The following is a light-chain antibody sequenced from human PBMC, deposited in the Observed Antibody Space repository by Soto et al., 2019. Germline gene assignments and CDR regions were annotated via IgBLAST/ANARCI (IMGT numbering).Light chain of an antibody. J-gene: IGKJ2*01. V-gene: IGKV3-15*01. Sequence: EIVMTQSPATLSVSPGERATLSCRASQSISTNLAWYQHKPGQAPRLLIYGASTRATGFPARFSGSGSGTEFTLTISSLQSEDFAVYYCQQYNDWRYTFGQGTKLEIK. CDR3: QQYNDWRYT. CDR1: QSISTN. CDR2: GAS.